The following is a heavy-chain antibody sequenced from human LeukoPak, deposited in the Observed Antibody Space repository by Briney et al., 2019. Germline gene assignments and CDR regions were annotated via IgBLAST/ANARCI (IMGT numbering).Heavy chain of an antibody. J-gene: IGHJ4*02. CDR2: IYPGDSDT. Sequence: GESLKISCKGSGYSFTSYWIGWVRQMPGKGLEWTGIIYPGDSDTRYSPSFQGQVTISADKSISTAYLQWSSLKASDTAMYYCASTPSSDYGDYGFDYWGQGTLVTVSS. CDR3: ASTPSSDYGDYGFDY. D-gene: IGHD4-17*01. V-gene: IGHV5-51*01. CDR1: GYSFTSYW.